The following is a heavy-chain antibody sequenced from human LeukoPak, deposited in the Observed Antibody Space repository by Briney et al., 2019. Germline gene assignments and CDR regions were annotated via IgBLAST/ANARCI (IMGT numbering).Heavy chain of an antibody. J-gene: IGHJ4*02. CDR3: ARVWYYYDSSGYRGSLDY. Sequence: SETLSLTCTVSGGSISSYYWSWIRQPAGKGLEWIGRIYTSGSTNYNPSLKSRVTISVDTSKNQFSLKLSSVTAADTAVYYCARVWYYYDSSGYRGSLDYWGQGTLVTVSS. D-gene: IGHD3-22*01. V-gene: IGHV4-4*07. CDR2: IYTSGST. CDR1: GGSISSYY.